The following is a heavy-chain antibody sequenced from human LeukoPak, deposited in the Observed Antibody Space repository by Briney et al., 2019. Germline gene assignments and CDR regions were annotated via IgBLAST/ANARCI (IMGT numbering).Heavy chain of an antibody. CDR1: GGSFSGYY. CDR2: INHSGST. CDR3: ARRMGDYGY. D-gene: IGHD4-17*01. J-gene: IGHJ4*02. Sequence: SETLSLTCAVYGGSFSGYYWSWIRQPPGKGLEWIGEINHSGSTNYNPSLKSRVTISVDTSKNQFSLKLSSVTAADTAVYYCARRMGDYGYWGQGTLVTVS. V-gene: IGHV4-34*01.